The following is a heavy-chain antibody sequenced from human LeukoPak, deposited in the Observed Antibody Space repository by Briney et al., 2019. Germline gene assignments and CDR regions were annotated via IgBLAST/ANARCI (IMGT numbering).Heavy chain of an antibody. CDR2: INTNTGNP. J-gene: IGHJ3*01. Sequence: GASVKVSCKASRYTFTSYAMNRVRQAPGQGLEWMGWINTNTGNPTYAKSFTGRMVFSLDTSVSTAYLQISSLKAEDAAVYYCARYFFSFWHLVSAFDVWGQGTMVTVSS. CDR3: ARYFFSFWHLVSAFDV. D-gene: IGHD6-13*01. CDR1: RYTFTSYA. V-gene: IGHV7-4-1*02.